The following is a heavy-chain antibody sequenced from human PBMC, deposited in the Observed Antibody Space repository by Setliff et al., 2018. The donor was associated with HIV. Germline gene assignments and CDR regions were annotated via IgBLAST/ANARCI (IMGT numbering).Heavy chain of an antibody. D-gene: IGHD1-26*01. J-gene: IGHJ6*03. CDR3: ARYRRFADYIDV. V-gene: IGHV4-39*01. Sequence: PSETLSLTCTVSGDSMSSDNYFWVWVRQPPGKGLERMGNIFHSGNTYYSPSLKSRVTMSLDTSMNQFSLKLTSVTAADTALYYCARYRRFADYIDVWGKGTTVTVSS. CDR1: GDSMSSDNYF. CDR2: IFHSGNT.